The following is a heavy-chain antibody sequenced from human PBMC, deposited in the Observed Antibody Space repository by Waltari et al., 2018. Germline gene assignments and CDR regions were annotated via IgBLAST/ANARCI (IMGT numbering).Heavy chain of an antibody. V-gene: IGHV3-7*01. Sequence: EVQLVESGGGLVQPGGSLRLSCAASGFTFNTYWMKWIRQAPGKGLELVANINPDGSQKFYVDSVKGRFTVSRDNAQNSLYLQRNNLRAEDTAVYYCTTLARGESGDYWGQGTLVTVSS. CDR2: INPDGSQK. CDR1: GFTFNTYW. D-gene: IGHD3-10*01. CDR3: TTLARGESGDY. J-gene: IGHJ4*02.